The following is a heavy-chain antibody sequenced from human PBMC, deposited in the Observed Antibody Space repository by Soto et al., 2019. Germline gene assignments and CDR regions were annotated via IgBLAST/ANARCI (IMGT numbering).Heavy chain of an antibody. CDR3: AREGSSWYRDAFDT. CDR2: ISSSSSTI. J-gene: IGHJ3*02. CDR1: GFTFSSYS. V-gene: IGHV3-48*02. D-gene: IGHD6-13*01. Sequence: EVQLVESGGGLVQPGGSLRLSCAASGFTFSSYSMNWVRQAPGKGLEWVSYISSSSSTIYYADSVKGRFTISRDNAKNSLYLQMNSLRDEDTAVYYCAREGSSWYRDAFDTWGQGTMVTVSS.